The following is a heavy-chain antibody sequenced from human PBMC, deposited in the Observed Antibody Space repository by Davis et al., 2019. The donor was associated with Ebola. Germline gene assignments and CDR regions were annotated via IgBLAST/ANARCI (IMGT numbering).Heavy chain of an antibody. D-gene: IGHD3-16*01. CDR2: ISSSSSYI. V-gene: IGHV3-21*01. CDR3: ARGLCCLNKNYGMDV. J-gene: IGHJ6*02. CDR1: GFTFSSYS. Sequence: GGSLRLSCAASGFTFSSYSMNWVRQAPGKGLEWVSSISSSSSYIYYADSVKGRFTISRENAKNSLYLQMNSLRAEDTAVYYCARGLCCLNKNYGMDVWGQGTTVTVSS.